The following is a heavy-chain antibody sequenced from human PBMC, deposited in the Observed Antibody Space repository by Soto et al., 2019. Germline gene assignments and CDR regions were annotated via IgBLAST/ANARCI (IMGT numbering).Heavy chain of an antibody. D-gene: IGHD6-13*01. Sequence: ASVKVSCKASGYTFTGYYMHWVRQAPGQGLEWMGWINPNSGGTNYAQKFQGWVTMTRDTSISTAYMELSRLRSDDTAVYYCARGGALGIAAAGTPDGYWGQGTLVTVSS. CDR1: GYTFTGYY. J-gene: IGHJ4*02. CDR2: INPNSGGT. CDR3: ARGGALGIAAAGTPDGY. V-gene: IGHV1-2*04.